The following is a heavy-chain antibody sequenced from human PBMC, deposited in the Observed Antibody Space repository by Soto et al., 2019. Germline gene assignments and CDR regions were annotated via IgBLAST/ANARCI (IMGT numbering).Heavy chain of an antibody. CDR1: GGSVTSNNW. CDR2: IYRTGST. Sequence: ETLSLTCAFSGGSVTSNNWWTWFRQPPGQGLEWIGEIYRTGSTNYNPSLKSRVTISLDKSENQFSLKVTSLTAADTAVYYCASRDPGTSVDYWGQGTLVTVSS. J-gene: IGHJ4*02. CDR3: ASRDPGTSVDY. D-gene: IGHD1-7*01. V-gene: IGHV4-4*02.